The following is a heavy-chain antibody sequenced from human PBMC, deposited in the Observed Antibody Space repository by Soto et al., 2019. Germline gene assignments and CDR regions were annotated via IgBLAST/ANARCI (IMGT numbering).Heavy chain of an antibody. Sequence: QVQLVQSGAEVKKPGSSVTVSCKASGGTFSSYTISWVRQAPGQGLEWMGGIIPIFGTANYAQKFQARVTITADESTSTAYMELSRLRSADTAVYYCARGNHRWLQLWYFDLWGRGTLVTVSS. CDR1: GGTFSSYT. CDR3: ARGNHRWLQLWYFDL. V-gene: IGHV1-69*12. J-gene: IGHJ2*01. CDR2: IIPIFGTA. D-gene: IGHD5-12*01.